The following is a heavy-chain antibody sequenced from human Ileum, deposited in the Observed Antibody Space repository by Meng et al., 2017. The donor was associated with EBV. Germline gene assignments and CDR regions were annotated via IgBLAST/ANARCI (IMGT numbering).Heavy chain of an antibody. D-gene: IGHD4-17*01. Sequence: HGQLQDSVPGLVQPSGTLYLTCAVYGDSISSNNWWSWVRQPPGEGLEWIGEIYHSGSTNYNPSFKSRVTMSVDKSKNQISLNLSSVTAADTAVYYCASGRDYAWHSWGRGTLVTVSS. V-gene: IGHV4-4*02. CDR3: ASGRDYAWHS. J-gene: IGHJ4*02. CDR1: GDSISSNNW. CDR2: IYHSGST.